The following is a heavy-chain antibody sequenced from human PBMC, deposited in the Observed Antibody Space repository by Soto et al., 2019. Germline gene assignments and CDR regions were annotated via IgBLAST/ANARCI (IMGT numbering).Heavy chain of an antibody. CDR1: GGSVSSYY. V-gene: IGHV4-59*02. CDR3: ARDAGNWFDP. Sequence: SETLSLTCTVSGGSVSSYYWSWIRQPPGKGLEWIGYIYYSGSTNYNPSLKSRVTISVDTSKNQFSLKLSSVTAADTAVYYCARDAGNWFDPWGQGTLVTVSS. J-gene: IGHJ5*02. CDR2: IYYSGST.